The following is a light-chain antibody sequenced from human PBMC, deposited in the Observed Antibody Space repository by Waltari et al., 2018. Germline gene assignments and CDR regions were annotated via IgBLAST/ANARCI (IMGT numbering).Light chain of an antibody. CDR3: QQANSFPLT. J-gene: IGKJ3*01. Sequence: DIQMTPSPSSVSASVGDRVTITCLASQGISNWLAWYPQKPGKPPKLLMYAASSLQTGVPSRFSGSGSGTEFTLTISSLQPEDFATYYCQQANSFPLTFGTGTKVDIK. CDR1: QGISNW. CDR2: AAS. V-gene: IGKV1-12*01.